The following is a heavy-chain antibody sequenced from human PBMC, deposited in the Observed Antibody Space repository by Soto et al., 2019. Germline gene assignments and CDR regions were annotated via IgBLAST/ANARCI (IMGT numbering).Heavy chain of an antibody. J-gene: IGHJ6*02. Sequence: EASVKVSCKASGYTFTSYGFSWVRQAPGQGLEWMGWISGYNGNTRYAEKFQGRVTMTTDTSTSTAHMELRSLRSDDTAVYYCAREGQAPYYYYGMDVWGQGTAVTVSS. CDR2: ISGYNGNT. CDR3: AREGQAPYYYYGMDV. V-gene: IGHV1-18*01. CDR1: GYTFTSYG.